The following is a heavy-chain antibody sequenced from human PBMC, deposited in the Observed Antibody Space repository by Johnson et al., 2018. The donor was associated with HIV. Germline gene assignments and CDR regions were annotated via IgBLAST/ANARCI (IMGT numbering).Heavy chain of an antibody. CDR3: AKAREYDSTGHDAFDI. Sequence: QVQLVESGGRLVQPGRSLRLSCVTSGFTFSSYGMHWVRQAPGKGLEWVSVIYSGGTTYYADSSMGRFTISRDNSKNTLYLQMNSLRAEDTAVYYCAKAREYDSTGHDAFDIWGQGTMVTVSS. D-gene: IGHD3-22*01. CDR1: GFTFSSYG. CDR2: IYSGGTT. V-gene: IGHV3-NL1*01. J-gene: IGHJ3*02.